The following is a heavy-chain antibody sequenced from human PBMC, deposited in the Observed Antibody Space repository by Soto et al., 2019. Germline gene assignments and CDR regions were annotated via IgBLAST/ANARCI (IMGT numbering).Heavy chain of an antibody. CDR1: GYTFTSYD. CDR2: MNPNSGNT. J-gene: IGHJ4*02. Sequence: QVQLVQSGAEVKKPGASVKVSCKASGYTFTSYDINWVRQATGQGLEWMGWMNPNSGNTGYAQKFQGRVTMTRNTARSTAYRELSTLSSEETAANYSAREYRSGWSKDWGQGTRVTVSS. V-gene: IGHV1-8*01. CDR3: AREYRSGWSKD. D-gene: IGHD6-19*01.